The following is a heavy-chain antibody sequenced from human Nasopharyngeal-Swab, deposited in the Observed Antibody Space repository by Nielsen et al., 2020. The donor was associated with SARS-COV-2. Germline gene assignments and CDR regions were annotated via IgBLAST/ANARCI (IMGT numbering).Heavy chain of an antibody. Sequence: SETLSLTCTVSGGSVSSGSYYWSWIRQPPGKGLEWIGYIYYSGSTNYNPSLKSRATISVDTSKNQFSLKLSSVTAADTAVYYCARVGAAAGRGENYYYYYGMDVWGQGTTVTVSS. J-gene: IGHJ6*02. CDR1: GGSVSSGSYY. D-gene: IGHD6-13*01. CDR3: ARVGAAAGRGENYYYYYGMDV. CDR2: IYYSGST. V-gene: IGHV4-61*01.